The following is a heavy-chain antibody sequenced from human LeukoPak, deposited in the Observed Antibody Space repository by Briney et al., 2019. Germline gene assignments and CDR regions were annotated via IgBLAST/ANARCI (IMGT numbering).Heavy chain of an antibody. CDR2: IYYSGST. D-gene: IGHD3-22*01. V-gene: IGHV4-59*11. CDR3: ARERYYYDSSGEFDY. CDR1: GGYISSHF. Sequence: SETLSLTFTVSGGYISSHFWSLIRQPPREGPEVNGDIYYSGSTNYNPSLKSRVTISVDTSKNQFSLKLSSVTAADTAVYYCARERYYYDSSGEFDYWGQGTLVTVSS. J-gene: IGHJ4*02.